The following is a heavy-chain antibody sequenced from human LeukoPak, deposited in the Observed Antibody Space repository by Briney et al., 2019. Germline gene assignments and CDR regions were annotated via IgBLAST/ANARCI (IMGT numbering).Heavy chain of an antibody. D-gene: IGHD3-10*01. CDR1: GFTFSSYA. CDR2: ISSNGGST. V-gene: IGHV3-64*01. CDR3: ARGEVLLWFGELLSHYYYYGMDV. J-gene: IGHJ6*02. Sequence: PGGSLRLSCAASGFTFSSYAMHWVRQAPGKGLEYVSAISSNGGSTYYANSVKGRFTISRDNSKNTLYLQMNSLRAEDTAVYYCARGEVLLWFGELLSHYYYYGMDVWGQGTTVTVSS.